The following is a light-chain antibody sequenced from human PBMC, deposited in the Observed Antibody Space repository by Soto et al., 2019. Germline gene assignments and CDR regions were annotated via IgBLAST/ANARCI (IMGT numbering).Light chain of an antibody. CDR1: SSDIGSNY. CDR3: GTWDSSLSADV. Sequence: QSVLTQPPSVSAAPGQTVTVSCSGSSSDIGSNYVCWYQQLSGTAPKLLIYETDRRLSGIPDRFSGSKSGTSATLDITGLQTGDEGIYYCGTWDSSLSADVFGTGTKLTVL. CDR2: ETD. J-gene: IGLJ1*01. V-gene: IGLV1-51*02.